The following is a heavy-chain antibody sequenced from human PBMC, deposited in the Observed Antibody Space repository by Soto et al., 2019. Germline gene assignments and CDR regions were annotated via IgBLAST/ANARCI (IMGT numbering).Heavy chain of an antibody. V-gene: IGHV3-30*18. CDR3: AKDRGSSYGGNLNYYYGMDV. CDR1: GFTFSSYG. Sequence: QVQLVESGGGVVRPGRSLRLSCAASGFTFSSYGMHWVRQAPGKGLEWVAVISYDGSNKYYADSVKGRFTISRDNSKNTLYLQMNSLRAEDTAVYYCAKDRGSSYGGNLNYYYGMDVWGQGTTVTVSS. D-gene: IGHD4-17*01. CDR2: ISYDGSNK. J-gene: IGHJ6*02.